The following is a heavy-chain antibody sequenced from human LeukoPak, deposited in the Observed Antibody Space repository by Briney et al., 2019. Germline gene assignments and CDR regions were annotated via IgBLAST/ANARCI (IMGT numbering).Heavy chain of an antibody. CDR3: ARVATPVFDP. J-gene: IGHJ5*02. CDR1: GGSISSGGYY. D-gene: IGHD2-15*01. Sequence: SETLSLTCTVSGGSISSGGYYWSWIRQHPGKGLEWIGYIYYSGSTNYNPSLKSRVTISVDTSKNQFSLKLSSVTAADTAVYYCARVATPVFDPWGQGTLVTVSS. CDR2: IYYSGST. V-gene: IGHV4-31*03.